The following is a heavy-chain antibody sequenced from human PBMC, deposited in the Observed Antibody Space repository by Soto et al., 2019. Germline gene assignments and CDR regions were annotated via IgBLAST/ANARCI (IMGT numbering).Heavy chain of an antibody. CDR1: GFTFSSHW. CDR3: ARGVPTCSSSSGYFDF. V-gene: IGHV3-74*01. J-gene: IGHJ4*01. Sequence: GSLRLSCAASGFTFSSHWMNWVRQAPGKGLVWVSRISGDGRTTSHADSVKGRFTISRDNAKNTLYLQVNSLRVEDTAVYYCARGVPTCSSSSGYFDFWGHGILETVSS. CDR2: ISGDGRTT. D-gene: IGHD6-25*01.